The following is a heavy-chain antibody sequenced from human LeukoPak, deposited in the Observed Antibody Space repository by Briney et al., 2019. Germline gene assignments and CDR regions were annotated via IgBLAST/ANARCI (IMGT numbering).Heavy chain of an antibody. CDR2: VYYTGST. Sequence: SETLSLTCTVSGGSISTYYWSWIRQTPGKGLEWIGYVYYTGSTNSNPSLKSRVTISVDTSKNQVSLKLTSVTAADTAVYYCARGKHLKPRYSGYDLGYWGQGTLVTVSS. CDR1: GGSISTYY. V-gene: IGHV4-59*01. CDR3: ARGKHLKPRYSGYDLGY. D-gene: IGHD5-12*01. J-gene: IGHJ4*02.